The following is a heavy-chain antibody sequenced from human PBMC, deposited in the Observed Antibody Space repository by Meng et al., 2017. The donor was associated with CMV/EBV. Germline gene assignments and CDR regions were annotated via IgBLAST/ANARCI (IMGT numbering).Heavy chain of an antibody. CDR2: IYYSGST. D-gene: IGHD3-3*01. Sequence: SETLSLTCTVSGGSISSYYWSWIRQPPGKGLEWIGYIYYSGSTNYNPSLKSRVTISVDTSKNQFSLKLSSVTAADTAVYYCARGIGVGRITIFGVVHFDYWGQGTLVTVSS. J-gene: IGHJ4*02. CDR3: ARGIGVGRITIFGVVHFDY. V-gene: IGHV4-59*01. CDR1: GGSISSYY.